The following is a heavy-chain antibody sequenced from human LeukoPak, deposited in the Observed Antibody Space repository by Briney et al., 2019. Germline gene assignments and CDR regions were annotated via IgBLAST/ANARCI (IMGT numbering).Heavy chain of an antibody. CDR3: AAAGCCYSSSYNWFDP. Sequence: SETLSLTCTVSGGSISSSSYYWGWIRQPPGKGLEWIGSIYYSGSTYYNPSLKSRVTISVDTSKNQFSLKLSSVTAADTAVYYCAAAGCCYSSSYNWFDPWGQGTLVTVSS. J-gene: IGHJ5*02. D-gene: IGHD2-21*01. V-gene: IGHV4-39*07. CDR2: IYYSGST. CDR1: GGSISSSSYY.